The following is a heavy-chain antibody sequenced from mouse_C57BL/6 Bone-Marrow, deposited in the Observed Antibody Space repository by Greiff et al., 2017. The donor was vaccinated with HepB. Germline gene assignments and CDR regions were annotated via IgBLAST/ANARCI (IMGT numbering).Heavy chain of an antibody. Sequence: QVHVKQSGAELARPGASVKLSCKASGYTFTSYGISWVKQRTGQGLEWIGEIYPRSGNTYYNEKFKGKATLTADKSSSTAYMELRSLTSEDSAVYFCASLYGSSFFDYWGQGTTLTVSS. CDR1: GYTFTSYG. V-gene: IGHV1-81*01. CDR3: ASLYGSSFFDY. D-gene: IGHD1-1*01. CDR2: IYPRSGNT. J-gene: IGHJ2*01.